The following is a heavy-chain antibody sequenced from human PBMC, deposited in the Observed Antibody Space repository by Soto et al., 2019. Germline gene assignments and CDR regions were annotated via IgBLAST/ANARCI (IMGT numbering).Heavy chain of an antibody. CDR3: ARLKTGEDAFDI. CDR2: IYSGGST. Sequence: GESLKISCAASGFTVSSNYMSWVRQAPGKGLEWVSVIYSGGSTYYADSVKGRFTISRDNSKNTLYLQMNSLRAEDTAVYYCARLKTGEDAFDIWGQGTMVTVSS. D-gene: IGHD7-27*01. CDR1: GFTVSSNY. J-gene: IGHJ3*02. V-gene: IGHV3-53*01.